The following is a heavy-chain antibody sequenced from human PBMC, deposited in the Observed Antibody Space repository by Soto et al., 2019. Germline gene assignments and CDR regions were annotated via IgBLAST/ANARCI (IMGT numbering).Heavy chain of an antibody. CDR3: ARVRYCISTSCYKGGDYYYYGMDV. Sequence: SVKVSCKASGGTFSSYAISWVRQAPGQGLEWMGGIIPIFGTANYAQKFQGRVTITADESTSTAYMELSSLRSEDTAVYYCARVRYCISTSCYKGGDYYYYGMDVWGQGTTVTVSS. J-gene: IGHJ6*02. CDR1: GGTFSSYA. D-gene: IGHD2-2*01. CDR2: IIPIFGTA. V-gene: IGHV1-69*13.